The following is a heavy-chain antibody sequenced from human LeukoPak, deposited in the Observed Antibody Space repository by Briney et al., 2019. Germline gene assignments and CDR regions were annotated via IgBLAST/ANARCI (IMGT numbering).Heavy chain of an antibody. V-gene: IGHV4-31*03. D-gene: IGHD2-15*01. Sequence: SETLSLTCTVSGGSISSGGYYWSWIRQHPGKGLEWIGYIYYSGNTYHNPSLKSRVTISVDTSKNQFSLKLSSVTAADTAVYYCASSGGSDDAFDIWGQGTMVTVPS. CDR1: GGSISSGGYY. CDR3: ASSGGSDDAFDI. CDR2: IYYSGNT. J-gene: IGHJ3*02.